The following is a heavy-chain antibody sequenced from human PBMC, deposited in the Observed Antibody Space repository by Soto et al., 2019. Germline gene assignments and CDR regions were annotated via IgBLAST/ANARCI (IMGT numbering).Heavy chain of an antibody. CDR1: GFTFYDYA. D-gene: IGHD6-13*01. CDR2: ISWNSGSI. CDR3: AKDWEPIAAQGSGYFDY. V-gene: IGHV3-9*01. Sequence: GGSLRLSCAASGFTFYDYAMHWVRQAPGKGLEWVSGISWNSGSIGYADSVKGRFTISRDNAKNSLYLQMNSLRAEDTALYYCAKDWEPIAAQGSGYFDYWGQGTLVTVSS. J-gene: IGHJ4*02.